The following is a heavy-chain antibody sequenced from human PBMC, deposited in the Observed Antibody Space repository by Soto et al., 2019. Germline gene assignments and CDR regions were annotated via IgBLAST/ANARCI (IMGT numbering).Heavy chain of an antibody. CDR1: GGSFSGYY. J-gene: IGHJ4*02. CDR2: INHSGST. V-gene: IGHV4-34*01. CDR3: ASPGGY. D-gene: IGHD3-10*01. Sequence: PSETLSLTCAVYGGSFSGYYWSWIRQPPGKGLEWIGEINHSGSTNYNPSLKSRVTISVDTSKNQFSLKLSSVTAADTAVYYCASPGGYWGQGTLVTVSS.